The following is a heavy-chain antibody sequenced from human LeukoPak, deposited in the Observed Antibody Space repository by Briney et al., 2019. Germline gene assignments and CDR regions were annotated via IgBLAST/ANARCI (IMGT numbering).Heavy chain of an antibody. V-gene: IGHV4-39*01. J-gene: IGHJ4*02. CDR2: IYYSGST. CDR1: GGSISSSYYY. D-gene: IGHD6-19*01. CDR3: AGHSYSSGWLHFDY. Sequence: SETLSLTCSVSGGSISSSYYYWGWIRQPPGKGLEWIGSIYYSGSTYYNPSLKSRVTISVDTSKSQFSLKLSSLTAADTAVYYCAGHSYSSGWLHFDYWGQGTLVTVSS.